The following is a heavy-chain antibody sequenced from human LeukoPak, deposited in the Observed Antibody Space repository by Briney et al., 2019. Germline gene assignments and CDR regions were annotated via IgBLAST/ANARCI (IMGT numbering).Heavy chain of an antibody. CDR2: ISGSGGST. J-gene: IGHJ4*02. CDR3: AKGSTFWSGYYYFDY. V-gene: IGHV3-23*01. CDR1: GFTFSNFP. Sequence: GGSLRLSCAASGFTFSNFPMTWVRQAPGKGLEAFSSISGSGGSTYYADSVKGRFTISRDNSKNTLYLQMNSLRAEDTAVYYCAKGSTFWSGYYYFDYWGQGTLVTVSS. D-gene: IGHD3-3*01.